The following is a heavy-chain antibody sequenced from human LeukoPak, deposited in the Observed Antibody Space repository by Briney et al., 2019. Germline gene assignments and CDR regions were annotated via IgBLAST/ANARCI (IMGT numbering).Heavy chain of an antibody. Sequence: GGSLRLSCAASGFTFSSYSMNWVRQAPGKGLEWVSSISSSSSSYIYYADSVKGRFTISRDNAKNSLYLQMNSLRAEDTAVYYCAKDFRTLCYDYWGQGTLVTVSS. D-gene: IGHD3-10*02. J-gene: IGHJ4*02. CDR3: AKDFRTLCYDY. CDR2: ISSSSSSYI. CDR1: GFTFSSYS. V-gene: IGHV3-21*04.